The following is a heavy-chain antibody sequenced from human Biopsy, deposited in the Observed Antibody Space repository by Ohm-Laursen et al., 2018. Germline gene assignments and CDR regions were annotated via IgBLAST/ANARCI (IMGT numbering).Heavy chain of an antibody. CDR2: ITQSGST. V-gene: IGHV4-34*01. CDR1: GGSFNGYF. Sequence: GTLSLTCAVYGGSFNGYFWSWIRQPPGKELEWIGDITQSGSTNYSPSLKSRVTISVDTAKKQFSLSLRSVTAADTAVYYCARVPLPGIGAAYQGRFLYGMDVWGQGTAVSVTS. J-gene: IGHJ6*02. CDR3: ARVPLPGIGAAYQGRFLYGMDV. D-gene: IGHD6-13*01.